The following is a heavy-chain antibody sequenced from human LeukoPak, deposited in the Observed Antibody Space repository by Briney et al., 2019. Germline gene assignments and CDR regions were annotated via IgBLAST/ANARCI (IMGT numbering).Heavy chain of an antibody. V-gene: IGHV4-59*01. D-gene: IGHD1-26*01. Sequence: SETLSLTCTVSGISITTYYWSWIRQPPGKGLEWIGLIHYSGSTTYNPSLKSRVTISIDTSKNQFSLHLSSVTAADTAVYYCARDIREVGDSNYFDYWGQGALVTVTS. CDR1: GISITTYY. J-gene: IGHJ4*02. CDR2: IHYSGST. CDR3: ARDIREVGDSNYFDY.